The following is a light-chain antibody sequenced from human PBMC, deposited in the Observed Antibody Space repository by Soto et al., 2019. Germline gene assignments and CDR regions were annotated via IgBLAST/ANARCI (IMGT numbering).Light chain of an antibody. J-gene: IGKJ1*01. CDR1: QSVSSSY. Sequence: EIVLTQSPGTLSLSRGERATLSCRASQSVSSSYLAWYQQKPGQAPRLLIYGASGRATGIPDRFSGSGSGTDFTLSISRLEPEDFAVYYCQQYGSSPTWTFGQGTKVDIK. V-gene: IGKV3-20*01. CDR2: GAS. CDR3: QQYGSSPTWT.